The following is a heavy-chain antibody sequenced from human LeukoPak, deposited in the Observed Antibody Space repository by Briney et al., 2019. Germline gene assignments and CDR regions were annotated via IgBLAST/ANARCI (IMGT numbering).Heavy chain of an antibody. D-gene: IGHD6-13*01. V-gene: IGHV4-59*01. Sequence: SETLSLTCTVSGGSISSYYWSWIRQPPGKGLEWIGYIYYSGSTNYNPSLKSRVTISVDTSKNQFSLKLSSVTAADTAVYYCARVFDSSSWYGVYYYYYGRDVWGQGTTVTVSS. CDR1: GGSISSYY. J-gene: IGHJ6*02. CDR2: IYYSGST. CDR3: ARVFDSSSWYGVYYYYYGRDV.